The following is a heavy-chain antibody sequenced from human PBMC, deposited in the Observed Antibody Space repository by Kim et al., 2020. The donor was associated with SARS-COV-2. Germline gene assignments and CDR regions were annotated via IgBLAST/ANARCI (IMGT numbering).Heavy chain of an antibody. D-gene: IGHD3-16*01. CDR3: VRDGGSTAPNAFDV. J-gene: IGHJ3*01. Sequence: SETLSLTCSLSGGSLDRGNYYWGWIRQAPGKGLEFISYIHYTGTTTYNPSLKSRVTISLDMSKHQFSLDLSSMTPADTAVYYCVRDGGSTAPNAFDVWGQGTMVTVSS. CDR2: IHYTGTT. CDR1: GGSLDRGNYY. V-gene: IGHV4-61*01.